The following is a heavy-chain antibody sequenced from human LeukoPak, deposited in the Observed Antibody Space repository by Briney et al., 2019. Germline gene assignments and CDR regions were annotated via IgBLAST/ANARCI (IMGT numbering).Heavy chain of an antibody. CDR3: ARGFRHSSGWSIWDY. CDR2: IYSGGTT. J-gene: IGHJ4*02. D-gene: IGHD6-19*01. Sequence: GGSLRLSCAASGFTVSTDYVSWVRQAPGKGLEWVSVIYSGGTTCYADSVKGRFTISRDSSKNMVFLQMNILRAEDTAVYYCARGFRHSSGWSIWDYWGQGTLVTVSS. V-gene: IGHV3-66*01. CDR1: GFTVSTDY.